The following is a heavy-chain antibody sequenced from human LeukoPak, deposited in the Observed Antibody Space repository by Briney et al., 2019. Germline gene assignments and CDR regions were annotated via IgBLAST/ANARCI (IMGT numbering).Heavy chain of an antibody. CDR3: AKAPVTSCRGAFCYPFDS. V-gene: IGHV3-23*01. J-gene: IGHJ4*02. D-gene: IGHD2-15*01. Sequence: PGGSLRLSCVASGFRFSNYGMNWVRQAPGKGLEWVSGIIPTGSTTYYADSVKGRFTISRDNSRNTMYLQMNSLRVEDAAVYYCAKAPVTSCRGAFCYPFDSWGQGTLVTVSS. CDR2: IIPTGSTT. CDR1: GFRFSNYG.